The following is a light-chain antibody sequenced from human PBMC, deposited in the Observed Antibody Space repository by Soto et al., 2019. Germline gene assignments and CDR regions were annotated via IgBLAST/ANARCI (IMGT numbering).Light chain of an antibody. V-gene: IGLV1-51*02. CDR2: ENN. J-gene: IGLJ2*01. Sequence: QSVLPQPPSLSAAPGQRVTISCSGSSFNIGNNYVSWYQQLPGTAPKLLIYENNKRPSGIPDRFSGSKSGTSATLGITGLQTGDEADYYCGTWDSSLSSVVFGGGTKVTVL. CDR3: GTWDSSLSSVV. CDR1: SFNIGNNY.